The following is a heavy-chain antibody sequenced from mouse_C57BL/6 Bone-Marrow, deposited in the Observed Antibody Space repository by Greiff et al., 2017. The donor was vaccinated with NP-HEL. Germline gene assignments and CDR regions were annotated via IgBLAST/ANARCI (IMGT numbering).Heavy chain of an antibody. J-gene: IGHJ2*01. D-gene: IGHD3-2*02. CDR3: ARDTGSAFVY. CDR1: GYTFTSYW. V-gene: IGHV1-53*01. Sequence: VQLQQPGTELVKPGASVKLSCKASGYTFTSYWMHWLKQRPGQGLEWIGNINPNNGGTNDNEKFKTKATLTVDKSYSTAYMQLSSLTSEDSVVYYCARDTGSAFVYWGEGTTLTVSS. CDR2: INPNNGGT.